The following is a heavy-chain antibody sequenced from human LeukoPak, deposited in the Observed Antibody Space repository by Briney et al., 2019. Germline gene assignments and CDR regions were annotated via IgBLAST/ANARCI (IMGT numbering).Heavy chain of an antibody. CDR1: GYTFNNNA. CDR3: AQRYSKSWALDV. CDR2: IGTYNGSP. V-gene: IGHV1-18*01. D-gene: IGHD4-11*01. Sequence: ASVKVSCKASGYTFNNNAISWVRQAPGQGLEWMGWIGTYNGSPSYAQKFQDRVTMTTDTSTNTAYMELKSLTSDDTAVYYCAQRYSKSWALDVWGQGTTVIVSS. J-gene: IGHJ6*01.